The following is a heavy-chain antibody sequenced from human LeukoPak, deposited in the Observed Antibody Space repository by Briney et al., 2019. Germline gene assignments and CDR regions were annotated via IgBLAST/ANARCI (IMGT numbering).Heavy chain of an antibody. Sequence: ASVKVSCKASGYTFTSYDINWVRQATGQGLEWMGWMNPNSGNTGYAQKFQGRVTMTRNTSISTAYMELSSLRAEDTAVYYCAKVVPANNWFDPWGQGTLVAVSS. CDR1: GYTFTSYD. V-gene: IGHV1-8*01. D-gene: IGHD2-2*01. CDR2: MNPNSGNT. J-gene: IGHJ5*02. CDR3: AKVVPANNWFDP.